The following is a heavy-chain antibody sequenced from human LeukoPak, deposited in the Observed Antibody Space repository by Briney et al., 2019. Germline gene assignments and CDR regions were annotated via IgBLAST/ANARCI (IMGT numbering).Heavy chain of an antibody. CDR2: INHSGST. V-gene: IGHV4-34*01. CDR3: ARVRNLRNWLDP. J-gene: IGHJ5*02. CDR1: GGSFSGYY. Sequence: SETLSLTCAVYGGSFSGYYWSWIRQPPGKGLEWIGEINHSGSTNYNPSLKSRVTISVDTSKNQFSLKLSSVTAADTAVYYCARVRNLRNWLDPWGQGTLVTVSS.